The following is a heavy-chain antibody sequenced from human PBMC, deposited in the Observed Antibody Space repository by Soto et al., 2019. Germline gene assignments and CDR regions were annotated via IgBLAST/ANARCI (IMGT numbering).Heavy chain of an antibody. J-gene: IGHJ5*02. V-gene: IGHV1-69*06. CDR1: GGTFSSYA. D-gene: IGHD6-6*01. Sequence: SVKVSCKASGGTFSSYAISWVRQAPGQGLEWMGGIIPIFGTANYAQKFQGRVTITADKSTSTAYMELSSLRSEDTAVYYCASGSYTEYSSSPQLYWFDPWGQGPMVTVYS. CDR3: ASGSYTEYSSSPQLYWFDP. CDR2: IIPIFGTA.